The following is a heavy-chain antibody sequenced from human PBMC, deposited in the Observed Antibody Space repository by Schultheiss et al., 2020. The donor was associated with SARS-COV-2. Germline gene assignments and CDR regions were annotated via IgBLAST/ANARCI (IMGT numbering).Heavy chain of an antibody. D-gene: IGHD3-16*02. CDR3: ARALYIWGTYRPTLPED. V-gene: IGHV4-59*12. CDR2: IYYSGST. CDR1: GGSISSYY. Sequence: SETLSLTCTVSGGSISSYYWSWIRQHPGKGLEWIGSIYYSGSTYYNPSLKSRVTISVDTSKNQFSLKLSSVTAADTAVYYCARALYIWGTYRPTLPEDWGQGTLVTVSS. J-gene: IGHJ4*02.